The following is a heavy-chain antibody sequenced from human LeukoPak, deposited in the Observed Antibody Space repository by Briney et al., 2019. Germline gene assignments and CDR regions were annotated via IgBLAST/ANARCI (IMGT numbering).Heavy chain of an antibody. V-gene: IGHV3-30*18. Sequence: GGSLRLSCAASGFTFSSYGMHWVRQAPGKGLEWVAVLSYDGTKTGYVDSVKGRFTISRDNSRNTVYLQMNSLRADDTAMYYCAKDHQHYYDSSGYLDYWGQGTLVTVSS. CDR2: LSYDGTKT. J-gene: IGHJ4*02. CDR1: GFTFSSYG. D-gene: IGHD3-22*01. CDR3: AKDHQHYYDSSGYLDY.